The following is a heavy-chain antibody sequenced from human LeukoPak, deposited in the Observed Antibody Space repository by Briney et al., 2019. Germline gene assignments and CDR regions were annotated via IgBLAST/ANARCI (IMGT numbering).Heavy chain of an antibody. J-gene: IGHJ3*02. CDR3: ASSSRGAFDI. D-gene: IGHD3-10*01. Sequence: ETSETLSLTCAVYGGSISGYYWSWIRQPPGKGLEWIGEINHSGSTNYNPSLKSRVTISVDTSKNQFSLKLSSVTAADTAVYYCASSSRGAFDIWGQGTMVTVSS. CDR2: INHSGST. V-gene: IGHV4-34*01. CDR1: GGSISGYY.